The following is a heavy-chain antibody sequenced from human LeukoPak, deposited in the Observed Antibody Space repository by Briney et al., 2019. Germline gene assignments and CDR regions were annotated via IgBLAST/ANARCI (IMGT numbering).Heavy chain of an antibody. CDR1: GFTFTKYW. Sequence: GGSLRLSCAASGFTFTKYWMTWVRQAPGKGLEWVGDIKQDGSDKNYMDSVKGRFTISRDNSKNTLYLQMNSLRAEDTAVYYCARGANYDFWSPFDYWGRGTLVTVSS. CDR2: IKQDGSDK. J-gene: IGHJ4*02. V-gene: IGHV3-7*01. CDR3: ARGANYDFWSPFDY. D-gene: IGHD3-3*01.